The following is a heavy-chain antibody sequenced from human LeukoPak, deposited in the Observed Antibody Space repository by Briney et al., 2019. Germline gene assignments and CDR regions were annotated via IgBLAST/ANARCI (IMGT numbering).Heavy chain of an antibody. CDR3: AREDYGDYSPYFDY. V-gene: IGHV4-39*07. D-gene: IGHD4-17*01. CDR2: IYYSGST. Sequence: SETLSLTCTVSGGSISSSSYYWGWIRQPPGKGLEWIGSIYYSGSTYYNPSLKSRVTISVDTSKNQFSLKLSSVTAADTAVYYCAREDYGDYSPYFDYWGQGTLVTVSS. J-gene: IGHJ4*02. CDR1: GGSISSSSYY.